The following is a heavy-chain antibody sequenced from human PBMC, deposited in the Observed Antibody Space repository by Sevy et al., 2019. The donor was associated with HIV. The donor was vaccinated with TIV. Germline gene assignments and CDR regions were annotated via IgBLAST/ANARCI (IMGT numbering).Heavy chain of an antibody. CDR1: GGSISSYY. CDR3: ARAYGSGKWGWFDP. Sequence: SETLSLTCTVSGGSISSYYWSWIRQPPGKGLEWIGYINYSGSTNYNPSLKSRVTISVETSKNQFSLKLFSVTAADTAVYYCARAYGSGKWGWFDPWGQGTLVTVSS. J-gene: IGHJ5*02. D-gene: IGHD3-10*01. V-gene: IGHV4-59*01. CDR2: INYSGST.